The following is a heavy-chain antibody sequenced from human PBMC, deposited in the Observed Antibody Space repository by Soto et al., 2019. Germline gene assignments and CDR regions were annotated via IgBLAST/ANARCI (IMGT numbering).Heavy chain of an antibody. V-gene: IGHV4-34*01. CDR1: GGSFSGYY. D-gene: IGHD5-12*01. CDR3: ARGGDSGYDYLYYYYGMDV. J-gene: IGHJ6*02. CDR2: INHSGST. Sequence: QVQLQQWGAGLLKPSETLSLTCAVYGGSFSGYYWSWIRQPPGKGLEWLGEINHSGSTNYNPSLKSRVTTSVDTSKNQFSLKLSSVTAADTAVYYCARGGDSGYDYLYYYYGMDVWGQGTTVTVSS.